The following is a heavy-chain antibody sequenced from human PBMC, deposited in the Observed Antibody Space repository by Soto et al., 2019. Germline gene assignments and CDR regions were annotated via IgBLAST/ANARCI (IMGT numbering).Heavy chain of an antibody. CDR3: VTVYCSMTSCNNGERSYGMDV. Sequence: EVQLVESGGGLVQPGGSLRVSCAASGFTLSNYWMSWVRQAPGKGLEWVANIKQDGSEKYYVDYVKGRFTISRDNAKNSLYLQLNSLRAEDTAVYYCVTVYCSMTSCNNGERSYGMDVWGQGTTVAVSS. CDR1: GFTLSNYW. V-gene: IGHV3-7*03. J-gene: IGHJ6*02. CDR2: IKQDGSEK. D-gene: IGHD2-2*02.